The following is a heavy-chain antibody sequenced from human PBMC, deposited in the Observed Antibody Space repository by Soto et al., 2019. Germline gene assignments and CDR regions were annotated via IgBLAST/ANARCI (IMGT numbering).Heavy chain of an antibody. D-gene: IGHD3-16*01. Sequence: EVQLVESGGGLVQPGGSLRLPCAASGFTFSTYWMTWVHQPPGKGLEWVASINQDGSERYYVDSVRGRFTISRDNAKNSLYLQMNSLRAEDTAVYYCVGGGNFFVYWGQGTLVTVSP. CDR1: GFTFSTYW. J-gene: IGHJ4*02. CDR2: INQDGSER. CDR3: VGGGNFFVY. V-gene: IGHV3-7*01.